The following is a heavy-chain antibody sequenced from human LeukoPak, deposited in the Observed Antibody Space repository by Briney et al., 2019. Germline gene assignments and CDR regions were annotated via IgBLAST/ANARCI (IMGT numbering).Heavy chain of an antibody. D-gene: IGHD1-7*01. CDR3: TTEGLDWNYPPFDP. J-gene: IGHJ5*02. V-gene: IGHV3-15*01. CDR2: IKSKTDGGAT. Sequence: GGSLSLSCAASGFTFSNAWLSWVRQPPGKGLEWVGRIKSKTDGGATDYAAPVKGRFTISRDDSKNTLYLQMNSLKTEDTAVYYCTTEGLDWNYPPFDPWGQGTLVTVAS. CDR1: GFTFSNAW.